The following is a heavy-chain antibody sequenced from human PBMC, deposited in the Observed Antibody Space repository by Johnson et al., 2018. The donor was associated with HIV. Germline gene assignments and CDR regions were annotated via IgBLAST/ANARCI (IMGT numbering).Heavy chain of an antibody. CDR2: ISSNGGST. J-gene: IGHJ3*02. D-gene: IGHD3-10*01. CDR3: ARDVASVYGSGDHAFDI. Sequence: EKLVESGGGVVKPGRSLRLSCAASGFTFSSYAMHWVRQAPGKGLQYVSAISSNGGSTYYANSVKGRFTISRDNSRNTLYLQMGRLRVEDMAVYYCARDVASVYGSGDHAFDIWGQGTMVTVSS. V-gene: IGHV3-64*01. CDR1: GFTFSSYA.